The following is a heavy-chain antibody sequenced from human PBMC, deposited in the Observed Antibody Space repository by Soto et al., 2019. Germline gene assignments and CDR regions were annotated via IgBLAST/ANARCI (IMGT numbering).Heavy chain of an antibody. CDR1: GGSISSSSYY. CDR3: ARHEEYSSFDY. V-gene: IGHV4-39*01. J-gene: IGHJ4*02. D-gene: IGHD6-6*01. CDR2: IYYSGST. Sequence: SETLSLTCTVSGGSISSSSYYWGWIRQPPGKGLEWIGSIYYSGSTYYNPSLKSRVTISVDTSKNQFSLKPSSVTAADTAVYYCARHEEYSSFDYWGQGTLVTVSS.